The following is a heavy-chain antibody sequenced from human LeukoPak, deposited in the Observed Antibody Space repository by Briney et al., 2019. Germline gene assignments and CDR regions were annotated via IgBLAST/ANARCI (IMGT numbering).Heavy chain of an antibody. V-gene: IGHV4-59*08. D-gene: IGHD3-10*01. CDR2: IYYSGST. CDR3: ARHRTSKGSFDY. CDR1: GGSISSYY. J-gene: IGHJ4*02. Sequence: SETLSLTCTVSGGSISSYYWSWIRQPPGKGLEWIGYIYYSGSTNYNPSLKSRVTISVDTSKNQFSLKLSSMTAADTAVYYCARHRTSKGSFDYWGQGTLVTVSS.